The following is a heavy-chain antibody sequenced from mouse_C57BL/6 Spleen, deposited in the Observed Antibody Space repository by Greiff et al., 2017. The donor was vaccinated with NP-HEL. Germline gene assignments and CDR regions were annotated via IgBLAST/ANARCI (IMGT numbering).Heavy chain of an antibody. J-gene: IGHJ2*01. Sequence: EVKLVESGGGLVKPGGSLKLSCAASGFTFSDYGMHWVRQAPEKGLEWVAYISSGSSTIYYADTVKGRFTISRDNAKNTLFLQMTSLRSEDTAMYYCARASYDGYWDYWGQSTTLTVSS. CDR1: GFTFSDYG. V-gene: IGHV5-17*01. D-gene: IGHD2-3*01. CDR3: ARASYDGYWDY. CDR2: ISSGSSTI.